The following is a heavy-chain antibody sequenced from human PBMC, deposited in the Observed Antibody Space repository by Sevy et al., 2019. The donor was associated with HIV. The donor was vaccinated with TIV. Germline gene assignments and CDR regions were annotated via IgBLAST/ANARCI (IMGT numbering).Heavy chain of an antibody. CDR3: ASSRTTSFGWD. D-gene: IGHD1-26*01. V-gene: IGHV3-7*01. Sequence: GGSLRLSCAASGFTFNNYWMSWVRQAPGKGLEWVANIRQDGSEKYYVESVKGRFTISRDKAKNSLFLQMNSLRAEDTAVYYCASSRTTSFGWDWGQGTLVTVSS. CDR1: GFTFNNYW. CDR2: IRQDGSEK. J-gene: IGHJ4*02.